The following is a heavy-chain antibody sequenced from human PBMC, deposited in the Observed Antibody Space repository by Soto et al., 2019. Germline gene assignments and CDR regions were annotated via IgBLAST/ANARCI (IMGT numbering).Heavy chain of an antibody. CDR2: IKSKTDGGTT. CDR3: TTADDDSSGYYNTRIDY. CDR1: GFTFSNAC. J-gene: IGHJ4*02. D-gene: IGHD3-22*01. Sequence: PGGSLRLSCAASGFTFSNACMNWVRQAPGKGLEWVGRIKSKTDGGTTDYAAPVKGRFTISRDDSKNTLYLQMNSLKTEDTAVYYCTTADDDSSGYYNTRIDYWGQGTLVTVSS. V-gene: IGHV3-15*07.